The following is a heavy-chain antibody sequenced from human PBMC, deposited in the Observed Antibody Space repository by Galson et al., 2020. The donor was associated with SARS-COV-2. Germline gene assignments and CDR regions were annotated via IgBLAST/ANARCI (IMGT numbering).Heavy chain of an antibody. CDR2: ISGSGRST. D-gene: IGHD4-17*01. Sequence: GGSLRLSCAASGFTFSTYAMSWVRQAPGKGLEWVSAISGSGRSTYYADSVKGHFTISRDNSKNTLYLQMNNLRAEDTAFYFCAKDPQPDYGGLYYFDYWGQGTLVTVSS. CDR1: GFTFSTYA. V-gene: IGHV3-23*01. J-gene: IGHJ4*02. CDR3: AKDPQPDYGGLYYFDY.